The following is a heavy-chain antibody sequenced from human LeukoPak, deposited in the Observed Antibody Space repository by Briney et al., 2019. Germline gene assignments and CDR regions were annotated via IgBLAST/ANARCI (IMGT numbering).Heavy chain of an antibody. CDR2: IKQDGSEK. CDR1: GFTFSSYW. CDR3: ARDNLDYYDSSGIDY. D-gene: IGHD3-22*01. V-gene: IGHV3-7*01. Sequence: GGSLRLSCAASGFTFSSYWMSWVRQAPGKGLEWVANIKQDGSEKYYVDSVKGRFTISRDNAKNSLYLQMNSLRAEDTAVYYCARDNLDYYDSSGIDYWGQGTLVTVST. J-gene: IGHJ4*02.